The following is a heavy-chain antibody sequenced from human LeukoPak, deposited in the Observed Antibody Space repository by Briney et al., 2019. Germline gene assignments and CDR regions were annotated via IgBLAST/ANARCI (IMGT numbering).Heavy chain of an antibody. V-gene: IGHV1-24*01. CDR2: FDPEDGET. D-gene: IGHD6-6*01. CDR3: ATIAARLGYYGMDV. J-gene: IGHJ6*02. Sequence: ASVNVSCKVSGYTLTELSMHWVRQAPGKGLEWMGGFDPEDGETIYAQKFQGRVTMTEDTSTDTAYMELSSLRSEDTAVYYCATIAARLGYYGMDVWGQGTTVTVSS. CDR1: GYTLTELS.